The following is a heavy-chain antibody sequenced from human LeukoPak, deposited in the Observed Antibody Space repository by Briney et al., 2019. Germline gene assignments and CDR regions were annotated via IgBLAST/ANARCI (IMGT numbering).Heavy chain of an antibody. CDR1: GFTFSSYC. CDR2: INSDGSST. Sequence: GGTLRLSCEASGFTFSSYCMHWVRHAPGKGLVWVSRINSDGSSTSYADSVKGRFTISRDNAKNTLYLQMNSLRAEDTAVYYCARVYSISSFDYWGQGTLVTVSS. D-gene: IGHD6-6*01. CDR3: ARVYSISSFDY. V-gene: IGHV3-74*01. J-gene: IGHJ4*02.